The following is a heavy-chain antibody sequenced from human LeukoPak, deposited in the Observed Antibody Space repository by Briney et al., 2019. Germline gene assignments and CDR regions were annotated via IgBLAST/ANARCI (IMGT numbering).Heavy chain of an antibody. CDR1: GFTFSSYG. J-gene: IGHJ4*02. D-gene: IGHD3-10*02. CDR3: ARNHPVVTTYVRGPQDY. Sequence: GGSLRLSCAASGFTFSSYGMHWVRQAPGKGLEWVTVISYDGNSKFYADFVKGRFTISRDNSNNMLYLQMNSLRGEDTAVYYCARNHPVVTTYVRGPQDYWGQGTLVTVSS. CDR2: ISYDGNSK. V-gene: IGHV3-30*03.